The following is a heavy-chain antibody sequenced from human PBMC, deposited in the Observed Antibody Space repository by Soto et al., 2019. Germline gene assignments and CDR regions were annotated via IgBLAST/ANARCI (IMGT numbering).Heavy chain of an antibody. CDR3: ATAAYSTSWYDF. D-gene: IGHD6-13*01. V-gene: IGHV1-46*01. Sequence: QVQLVQSGAEVKKPGASVKLSCKSSEYTFTDYYIHWVRQAPGQGLEWMGLINPSGGSTSYAQKFQGRVTMNRDTSTSTVYMELSSLRSEGTAVYYWATAAYSTSWYDFWGQGTLVTVSS. CDR2: INPSGGST. CDR1: EYTFTDYY. J-gene: IGHJ5*01.